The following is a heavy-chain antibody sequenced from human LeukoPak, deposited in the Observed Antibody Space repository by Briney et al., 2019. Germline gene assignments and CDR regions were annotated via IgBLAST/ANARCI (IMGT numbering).Heavy chain of an antibody. V-gene: IGHV4-59*01. CDR2: IYYSGST. Sequence: SETLSLTCTVSGGSISSYYWSWIRQPPGKGLESIGYIYYSGSTNYNPSLKSRVTISVDTSKNQFSLKLSSVTAADTAVYYCARDYYDSSGYYYMDVWGKGTTVTVSS. J-gene: IGHJ6*03. CDR3: ARDYYDSSGYYYMDV. D-gene: IGHD3-22*01. CDR1: GGSISSYY.